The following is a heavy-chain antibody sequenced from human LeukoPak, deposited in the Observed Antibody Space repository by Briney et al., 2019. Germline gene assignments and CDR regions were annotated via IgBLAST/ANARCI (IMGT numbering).Heavy chain of an antibody. CDR3: AREAAGDYLPGH. CDR2: IIPIFGTA. CDR1: GYTFTGYY. V-gene: IGHV1-69*05. J-gene: IGHJ4*02. D-gene: IGHD4-17*01. Sequence: GASVKVSCKASGYTFTGYYMHWVRQAPGQGLEWMGRIIPIFGTANYAQKFQGRVTITMDESTSTAYMELSSLRSEDTAVYYCAREAAGDYLPGHWGQGTLVTVSS.